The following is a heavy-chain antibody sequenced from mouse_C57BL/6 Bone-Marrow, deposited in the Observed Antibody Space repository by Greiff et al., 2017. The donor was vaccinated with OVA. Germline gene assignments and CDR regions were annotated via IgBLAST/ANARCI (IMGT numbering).Heavy chain of an antibody. Sequence: EVQVVESGGDLVKPGGSLKLSCAASGFTFSSYGMSWVRQTPDKRLAWVATISSGGSYTYYPDSVKGRFTISRDNAKNTLYLQMSSLKSEDTAMYYCARQGTAQAPQYAMDYWGQGTSVTVSS. J-gene: IGHJ4*01. D-gene: IGHD3-2*02. CDR2: ISSGGSYT. CDR1: GFTFSSYG. CDR3: ARQGTAQAPQYAMDY. V-gene: IGHV5-6*01.